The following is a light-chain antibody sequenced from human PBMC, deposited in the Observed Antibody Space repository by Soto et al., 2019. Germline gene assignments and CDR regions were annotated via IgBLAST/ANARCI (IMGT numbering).Light chain of an antibody. J-gene: IGKJ4*01. CDR3: QQLHVYPST. Sequence: DIQMTQSPSSLSASVGDRVTITCRASQTISMYLNWYQQKPGKAPILLISAASHLETGVSSRFGGSGSGTDFTLTINSLQPEDSATYYCQQLHVYPSTFGGGTKVDSK. CDR2: AAS. V-gene: IGKV1-39*01. CDR1: QTISMY.